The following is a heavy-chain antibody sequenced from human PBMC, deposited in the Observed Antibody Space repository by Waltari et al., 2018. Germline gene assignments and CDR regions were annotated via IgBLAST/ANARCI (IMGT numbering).Heavy chain of an antibody. CDR1: GFTFSAHS. J-gene: IGHJ4*02. V-gene: IGHV3-72*01. CDR2: TRNKANSYTT. Sequence: EVQLVESGGGLVQPGGSLRLSCAASGFTFSAHSMDWVRQAPGKGLEWVGRTRNKANSYTTEYAASVKGRFTISRDDSKNSLYLQMNSLKTEDTAVYYCARGGAITMIVDWRFDYWGQGTLVTVSS. CDR3: ARGGAITMIVDWRFDY. D-gene: IGHD3-22*01.